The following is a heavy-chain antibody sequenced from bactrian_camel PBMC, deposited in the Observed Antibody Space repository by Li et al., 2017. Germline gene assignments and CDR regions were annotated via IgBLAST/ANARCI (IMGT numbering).Heavy chain of an antibody. D-gene: IGHD4*01. J-gene: IGHJ4*01. CDR3: AADPSATGWTYSSDDGRTY. CDR1: GFRYSRYY. CDR2: ISRDGIT. Sequence: PLVESGGGSVQSGGSPRLSCAGSGFRYSRYYMGWFRQGPGKERVAVAGISRDGITSYIDSVKGRFTISRDSAENTVYLQMNGLKPEDTAMYYCAADPSATGWTYSSDDGRTYWGPGTQVTVS. V-gene: IGHV3S53*01.